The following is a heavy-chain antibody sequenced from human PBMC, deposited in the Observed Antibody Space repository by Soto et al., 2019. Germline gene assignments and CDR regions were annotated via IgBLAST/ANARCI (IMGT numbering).Heavy chain of an antibody. CDR1: GFTFSSYE. CDR2: ISSSGSTI. D-gene: IGHD3-22*01. Sequence: GGSLRLSCAASGFTFSSYEMNWVHQAPGKGLEWVSYISSSGSTIYYADSVKGRFTISRDNAKNSLYLQMNSLRAEDTAVYYCASGLTSGYFDYWGQGTLVTVSS. V-gene: IGHV3-48*03. J-gene: IGHJ4*02. CDR3: ASGLTSGYFDY.